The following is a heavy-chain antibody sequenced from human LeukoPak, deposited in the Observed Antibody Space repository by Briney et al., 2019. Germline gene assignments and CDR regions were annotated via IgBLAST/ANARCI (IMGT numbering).Heavy chain of an antibody. D-gene: IGHD2-21*01. Sequence: GGSLRLSCTASGFTFSSYWMSWVRQAPGKGLEWVANIKQDGSEKDYVDSVKGRFTISRDNAKNSLYLQMNSPRAEDTAVYYCAKYCGGDCYGMDVWGQGTTVTVSS. J-gene: IGHJ6*02. CDR2: IKQDGSEK. V-gene: IGHV3-7*01. CDR1: GFTFSSYW. CDR3: AKYCGGDCYGMDV.